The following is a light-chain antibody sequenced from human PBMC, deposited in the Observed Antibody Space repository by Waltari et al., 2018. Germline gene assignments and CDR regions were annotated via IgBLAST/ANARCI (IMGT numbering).Light chain of an antibody. Sequence: QSALTQPASVSGSPGQSITIPCTGTSSDVGSYNLVSWYQHHPGKPPKLMVYEVTKRPSGVSNRFSGSKSGNSASLTISGLQAEDEADYYCCSYAGSSTLVFGGGTKVTVL. CDR2: EVT. CDR1: SSDVGSYNL. CDR3: CSYAGSSTLV. J-gene: IGLJ3*02. V-gene: IGLV2-23*02.